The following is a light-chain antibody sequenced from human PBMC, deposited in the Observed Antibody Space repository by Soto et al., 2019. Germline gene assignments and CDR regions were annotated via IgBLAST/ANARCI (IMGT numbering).Light chain of an antibody. CDR1: QSVDSNY. J-gene: IGKJ1*01. V-gene: IGKV3-20*01. CDR2: GTS. Sequence: IVLTQSPCTLSLSPGERATLSCRASQSVDSNYFAWYQQKPGQAPRLLLYGTSYRATGIPDRFSGSGSGTDFTLTISRLEPEDFAVYYCQQYGSIPRTFGRGTKVDIK. CDR3: QQYGSIPRT.